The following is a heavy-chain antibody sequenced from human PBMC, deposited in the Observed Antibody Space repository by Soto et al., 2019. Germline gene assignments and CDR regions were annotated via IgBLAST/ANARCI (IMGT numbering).Heavy chain of an antibody. CDR1: ESTFSSYW. V-gene: IGHV3-74*01. CDR2: LNEDGSFT. J-gene: IGHJ6*02. Sequence: GGSLRLSCVASESTFSSYWMHWVRQTPGKGLVWVSRLNEDGSFTSYADSVQGRFTIFRDNAKKTLYLQMNSLRAEDTAVYYCARDLSGRADVWGQGTTGTVS. D-gene: IGHD3-10*01. CDR3: ARDLSGRADV.